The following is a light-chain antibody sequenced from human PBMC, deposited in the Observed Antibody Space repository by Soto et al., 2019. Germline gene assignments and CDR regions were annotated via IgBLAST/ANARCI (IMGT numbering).Light chain of an antibody. CDR2: KAS. Sequence: EIQMTQSPSTLSASVGDRVTITCRASQSISSWLAWYQQKPGKAPKLLIYKASSLESGVPSRFSGSGSGTEFTLTISSLQPYDFSTYYCQQYNSYPSFGGGTKVEIK. CDR3: QQYNSYPS. V-gene: IGKV1-5*03. CDR1: QSISSW. J-gene: IGKJ4*01.